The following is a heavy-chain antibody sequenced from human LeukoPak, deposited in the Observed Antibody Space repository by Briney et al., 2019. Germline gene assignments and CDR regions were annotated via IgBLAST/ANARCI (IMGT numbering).Heavy chain of an antibody. D-gene: IGHD3-22*01. CDR1: GGTFSSYA. J-gene: IGHJ4*02. CDR3: AKGGAMIVGLPFDY. Sequence: SVKVSCKASGGTFSSYAISWVRQAPGQGLEWMGGIIPIFGTANYAQKFQGRVTITADKSTSTAYMGLSSLRSEDTAVYYCAKGGAMIVGLPFDYWGQGTLVTVSS. V-gene: IGHV1-69*06. CDR2: IIPIFGTA.